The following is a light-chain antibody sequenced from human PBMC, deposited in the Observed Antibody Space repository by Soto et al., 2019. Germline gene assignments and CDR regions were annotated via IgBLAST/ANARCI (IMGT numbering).Light chain of an antibody. CDR2: AAS. J-gene: IGKJ1*01. CDR1: QGINTY. Sequence: DIQMTQSPSSLSAFVGDRVTITCRTTQGINTYLAWYQQKPGGVPKLLIYAASTLRSGVPSRFSGGGSGTGTNFTLTISSLQPEDVATYDCQRYLNAPGTFGQGTKVEI. CDR3: QRYLNAPGT. V-gene: IGKV1-27*01.